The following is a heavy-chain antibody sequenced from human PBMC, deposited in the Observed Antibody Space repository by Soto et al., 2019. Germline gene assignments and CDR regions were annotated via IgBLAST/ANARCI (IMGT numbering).Heavy chain of an antibody. J-gene: IGHJ4*02. CDR1: GGSFTSGDNY. Sequence: QVQLQESGPGLVKPSQTLSLTCTVSGGSFTSGDNYGGWIRKPPGRGPEWIGYISYSGTTYYNPSLKSRVTISVGTSKNQFSLKLTSVTAADTAVYYCARTNYDYVWGSYRFDYWGQGTLVTVSS. D-gene: IGHD3-16*02. CDR2: ISYSGTT. CDR3: ARTNYDYVWGSYRFDY. V-gene: IGHV4-30-4*01.